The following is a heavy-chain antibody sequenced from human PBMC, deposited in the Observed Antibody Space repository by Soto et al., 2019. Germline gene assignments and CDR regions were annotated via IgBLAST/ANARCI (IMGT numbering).Heavy chain of an antibody. CDR3: ATQDQKGVVVGAPFGY. V-gene: IGHV3-30-3*01. J-gene: IGHJ4*02. CDR1: GFTFSSYA. CDR2: ISYDGSNK. D-gene: IGHD1-26*01. Sequence: QVQLVESGGDVVQPGRSLRLSCAASGFTFSSYAMHWVRQAPGKGLEWVAVISYDGSNKYYADSVKGRFTISRDNSKNTLYLQMNSLRAEDTAVYYCATQDQKGVVVGAPFGYWGQGTLVTVSS.